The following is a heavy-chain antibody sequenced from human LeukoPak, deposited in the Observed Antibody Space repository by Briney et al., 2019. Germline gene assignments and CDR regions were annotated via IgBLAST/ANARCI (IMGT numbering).Heavy chain of an antibody. CDR2: ITWNSGSI. V-gene: IGHV3-9*01. D-gene: IGHD2-8*01. CDR1: AFTFVDYA. J-gene: IGHJ4*02. Sequence: GRSLRLSCAASAFTFVDYAMHWVRQAPGKGLEWVSGITWNSGSIGYVDSVRGRFTISRDNAKNSLHLQMNSLRAEDTALYFCVKEGVHGVGFDYWGQGTLVAISS. CDR3: VKEGVHGVGFDY.